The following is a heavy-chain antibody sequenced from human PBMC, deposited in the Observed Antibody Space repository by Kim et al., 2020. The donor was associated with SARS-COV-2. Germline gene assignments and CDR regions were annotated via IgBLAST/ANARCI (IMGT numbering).Heavy chain of an antibody. Sequence: GGSLRLSCAASGFTVSSNYMSWVRQAPGKGLEWVSVIYSGGSTYYADSVKGRFTISRHNSKNTLYLQMNSLRAEDTAVYYCAREGPYYYDSSGSSGFYFDYWGQGTLVTVSS. CDR1: GFTVSSNY. D-gene: IGHD3-22*01. V-gene: IGHV3-53*04. J-gene: IGHJ4*02. CDR3: AREGPYYYDSSGSSGFYFDY. CDR2: IYSGGST.